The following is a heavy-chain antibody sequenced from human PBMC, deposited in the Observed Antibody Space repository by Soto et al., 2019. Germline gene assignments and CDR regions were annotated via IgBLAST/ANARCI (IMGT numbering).Heavy chain of an antibody. CDR1: GFTFSSYG. CDR2: IWYDGSNK. CDR3: ARDRRGYSYGLDAFDI. D-gene: IGHD5-18*01. J-gene: IGHJ3*02. V-gene: IGHV3-33*01. Sequence: GGSLRLSCAASGFTFSSYGMHWVRQAPGKGLEWVAVIWYDGSNKYYADSVKGRFTISRDNSKNTLYLQMNSLRAEDTAVYYCARDRRGYSYGLDAFDIWGQGTMVTVSS.